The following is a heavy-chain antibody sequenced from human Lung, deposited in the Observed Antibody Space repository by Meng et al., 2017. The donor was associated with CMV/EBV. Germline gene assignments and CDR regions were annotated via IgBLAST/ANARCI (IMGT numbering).Heavy chain of an antibody. D-gene: IGHD3-3*01. CDR1: GFTFSAYS. Sequence: SCEASGFTFSAYSMNWVRQAPGKGLEWVSSISTTSTYIYYADSVKGRFTISRDNAKNSLYLQMDSLRADDTAVYYCAGFGVAITNGMDVWGQGPTVTVSS. CDR3: AGFGVAITNGMDV. J-gene: IGHJ6*02. V-gene: IGHV3-21*01. CDR2: ISTTSTYI.